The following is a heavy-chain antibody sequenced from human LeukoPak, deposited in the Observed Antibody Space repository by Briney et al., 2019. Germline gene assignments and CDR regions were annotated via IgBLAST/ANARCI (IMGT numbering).Heavy chain of an antibody. J-gene: IGHJ4*02. D-gene: IGHD6-6*01. Sequence: GGSLRLSCAASGFTVSSNYMSWVRQAPGKGLEWVSVIYSGGSTYYADSVKGRFIISRDNSKNTLYLQMNSLRAEDTAVYYCAREGSSGRFFGYWGQGTLVTVSS. CDR3: AREGSSGRFFGY. V-gene: IGHV3-53*01. CDR1: GFTVSSNY. CDR2: IYSGGST.